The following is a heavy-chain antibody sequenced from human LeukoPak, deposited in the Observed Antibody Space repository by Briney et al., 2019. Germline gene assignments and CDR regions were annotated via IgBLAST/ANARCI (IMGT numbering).Heavy chain of an antibody. V-gene: IGHV3-49*03. Sequence: GGSLRLPCTASGFTFGDYAMSWFRQAPGKGLEWVGFIRSKAYGGTTEYAASVKGRFTISRDDSKSIAYLQMNSLKTEDTAVYYFTRGSRYSSGWYGDYWGQGTLVTVSS. CDR3: TRGSRYSSGWYGDY. CDR1: GFTFGDYA. CDR2: IRSKAYGGTT. D-gene: IGHD6-19*01. J-gene: IGHJ4*02.